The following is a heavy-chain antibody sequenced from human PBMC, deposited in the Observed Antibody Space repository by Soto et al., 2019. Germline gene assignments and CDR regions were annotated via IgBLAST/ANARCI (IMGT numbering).Heavy chain of an antibody. CDR2: IDPSDSYT. D-gene: IGHD3-22*01. CDR3: ARHLDYYDSSGYYPSWFDL. J-gene: IGHJ5*02. Sequence: GESLKISCKGSGYRFTSYWISWVRQMPGKGLEWMGRIDPSDSYTNYSPSFQGHVTISADKSISTAYLQWSNLKASDTAMYYCARHLDYYDSSGYYPSWFDLWGQGTLVTVAS. CDR1: GYRFTSYW. V-gene: IGHV5-10-1*01.